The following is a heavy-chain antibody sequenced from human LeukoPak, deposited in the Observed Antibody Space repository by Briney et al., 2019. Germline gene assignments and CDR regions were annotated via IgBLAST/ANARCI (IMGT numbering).Heavy chain of an antibody. D-gene: IGHD3-22*01. CDR3: IREHYYDCSGPAGIDY. V-gene: IGHV3-15*01. CDR1: GFTFSNAW. CDR2: IKSKTDGGTT. Sequence: GGSLRLSCAASGFTFSNAWMSWVRQAPGKGLEWVGRIKSKTDGGTTDYAAPVKGRFTISRDDSKNTLCLQMNSLKTEDTAVYYCIREHYYDCSGPAGIDYWGQGTLVTVSS. J-gene: IGHJ4*02.